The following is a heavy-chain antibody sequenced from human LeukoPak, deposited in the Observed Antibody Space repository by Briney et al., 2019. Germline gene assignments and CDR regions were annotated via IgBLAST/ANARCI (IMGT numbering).Heavy chain of an antibody. J-gene: IGHJ4*02. Sequence: GGSLRLSCAASGFTFSIYWMTWVRQAPGKGLEWVANIKQDGRESQKYYVDSVKGRFTISRDNAKNSLYLQMNSLRADDTAVYYCARSEPTVVKPQTFDYWGQGTLVTVSS. CDR1: GFTFSIYW. CDR3: ARSEPTVVKPQTFDY. CDR2: IKQDGRESQK. V-gene: IGHV3-7*01. D-gene: IGHD4-23*01.